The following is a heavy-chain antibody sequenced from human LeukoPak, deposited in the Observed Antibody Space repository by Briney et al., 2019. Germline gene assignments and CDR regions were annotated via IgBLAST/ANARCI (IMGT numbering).Heavy chain of an antibody. J-gene: IGHJ5*02. D-gene: IGHD1-1*01. V-gene: IGHV4-59*08. CDR2: IYYSGNN. Sequence: SETLSLTCTVSGGSITSYYWSWIRQPPGKGLEWIGYIYYSGNNNYNPSLKSRVTISIDTSKNQFSLKLNSVTAADTAVYYCARHLRETTTGFDPWGQGTLVTVSS. CDR1: GGSITSYY. CDR3: ARHLRETTTGFDP.